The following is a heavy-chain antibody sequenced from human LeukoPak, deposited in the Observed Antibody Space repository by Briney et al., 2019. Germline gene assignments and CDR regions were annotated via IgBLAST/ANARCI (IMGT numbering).Heavy chain of an antibody. CDR1: GYSFTSYW. Sequence: GESLKISCKGSGYSFTSYWIGWVRQMPGKGLEWMGTIYPGDSDTRYSPSFQGQVTISADKSISTAYLQWSSLKASDTAMYYCARQEALSSSWSPRGVADYWGQGTLVTVSS. J-gene: IGHJ4*02. CDR2: IYPGDSDT. V-gene: IGHV5-51*01. CDR3: ARQEALSSSWSPRGVADY. D-gene: IGHD6-13*01.